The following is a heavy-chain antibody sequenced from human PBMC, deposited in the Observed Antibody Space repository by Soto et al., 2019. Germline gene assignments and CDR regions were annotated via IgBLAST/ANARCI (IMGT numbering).Heavy chain of an antibody. CDR3: ARRFNEDWGEKFDY. V-gene: IGHV4-61*01. D-gene: IGHD7-27*01. Sequence: QVQLQESGPGLVKPSETLSLTCTVSGDSVSSGSSYWTWIRQPPGKGLEWIGYFYNSGSTNYNPSLTSRVTISGDTSKDQFSLKLNSVAAAATAVYYCARRFNEDWGEKFDYWGQGNLVTVSS. J-gene: IGHJ4*02. CDR2: FYNSGST. CDR1: GDSVSSGSSY.